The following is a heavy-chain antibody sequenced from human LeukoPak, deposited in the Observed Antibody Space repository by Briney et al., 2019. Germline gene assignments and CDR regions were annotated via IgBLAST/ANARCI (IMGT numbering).Heavy chain of an antibody. CDR3: VRLDSSGWYYFDY. Sequence: GESLKISCKGSGYSFTTYWIGWVRQMPGKGLESMGIIYPGDSDTKYNPSFQGQVAIPADKSISTAYLRWSSLKTSDTAMYYCVRLDSSGWYYFDYWGQGTLVTVSS. V-gene: IGHV5-51*01. CDR1: GYSFTTYW. CDR2: IYPGDSDT. D-gene: IGHD6-19*01. J-gene: IGHJ4*02.